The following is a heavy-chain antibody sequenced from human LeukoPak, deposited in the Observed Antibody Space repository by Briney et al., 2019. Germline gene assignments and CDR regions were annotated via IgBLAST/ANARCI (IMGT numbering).Heavy chain of an antibody. CDR3: AKDQPEAYFDY. Sequence: PGGSLRLSCAASGFTFSILDMSWVRQAPGKGLEWVSAISGNGGRTYYADSVKGRFTISRDNAKGTLYLQMNSLRAEDAALYYCAKDQPEAYFDYWGQGTLVTVSS. V-gene: IGHV3-23*01. CDR2: ISGNGGRT. J-gene: IGHJ4*02. CDR1: GFTFSILD. D-gene: IGHD1-14*01.